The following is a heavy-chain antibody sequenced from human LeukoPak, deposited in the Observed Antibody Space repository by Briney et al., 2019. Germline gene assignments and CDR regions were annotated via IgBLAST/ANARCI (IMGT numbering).Heavy chain of an antibody. J-gene: IGHJ3*02. CDR3: THYYDGSGYYGAFDS. D-gene: IGHD3-22*01. V-gene: IGHV3-73*01. Sequence: RPGGSLRLSCAASGFTFNDSAVHWVRQASGKGLEWVGRIRSKAKSYATAYAASVKGRFTISRDDSETTAYLQMNSLKTEDTAVYYCTHYYDGSGYYGAFDSWGQGTMVTVSS. CDR1: GFTFNDSA. CDR2: IRSKAKSYAT.